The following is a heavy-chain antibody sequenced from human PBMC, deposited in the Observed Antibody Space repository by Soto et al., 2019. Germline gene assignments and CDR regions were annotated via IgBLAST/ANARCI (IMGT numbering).Heavy chain of an antibody. J-gene: IGHJ4*02. Sequence: QLQLQESGPGLVKPSETLSLTCTVSGGSISSSSYYWGWIRQPPGKGLEWIGNIYYSGSAYYNPSLKSRVPISVDMSNNNFSLKLSSVTAADTAVYYCARRGVSGPVDYWGQGTLVTVSS. V-gene: IGHV4-39*02. CDR3: ARRGVSGPVDY. D-gene: IGHD3-10*01. CDR1: GGSISSSSYY. CDR2: IYYSGSA.